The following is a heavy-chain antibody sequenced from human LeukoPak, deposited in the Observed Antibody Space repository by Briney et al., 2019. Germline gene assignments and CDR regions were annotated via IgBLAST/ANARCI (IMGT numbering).Heavy chain of an antibody. CDR1: GYSLIGYW. Sequence: GESLKIFCKASGYSLIGYWIGWVRQMPGKGLEWMGVIYPDDSDTRYSPSFQGQVTISADKSINTAYLQWSSLKASDTATYYCARHRAIRGGAAADYYYYGMDVWGQGTTVTVSS. D-gene: IGHD6-13*01. CDR2: IYPDDSDT. CDR3: ARHRAIRGGAAADYYYYGMDV. V-gene: IGHV5-51*01. J-gene: IGHJ6*02.